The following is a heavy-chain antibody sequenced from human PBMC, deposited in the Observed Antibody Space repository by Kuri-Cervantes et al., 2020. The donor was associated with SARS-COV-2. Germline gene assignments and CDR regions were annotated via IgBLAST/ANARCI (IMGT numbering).Heavy chain of an antibody. CDR1: GYTFSSHA. CDR3: ARLNLESGDTKFDP. CDR2: ISTYNGDT. Sequence: ASVKVSCKASGYTFSSHAISWVRQAPGQGLEWIGWISTYNGDTQYAQKFQGRVIMTTDPSTTTVFMDLWDLTFDDTAVYYCARLNLESGDTKFDPWGQGIPVTVSS. V-gene: IGHV1-18*04. J-gene: IGHJ5*02. D-gene: IGHD1-1*01.